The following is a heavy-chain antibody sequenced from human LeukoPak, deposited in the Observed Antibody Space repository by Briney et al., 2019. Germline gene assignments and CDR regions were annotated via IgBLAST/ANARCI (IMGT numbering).Heavy chain of an antibody. J-gene: IGHJ4*02. Sequence: SETLSLTCAVYGGSFSGYYWSWIRQPPGKGLEWIGEINHSGSTNYNPSLKSRVTISVDTSKNQFSLKLSSVTAADTAVYYCARFSSGSSGCYCDYWGQGTLVTVSS. CDR1: GGSFSGYY. CDR2: INHSGST. D-gene: IGHD3-22*01. CDR3: ARFSSGSSGCYCDY. V-gene: IGHV4-34*01.